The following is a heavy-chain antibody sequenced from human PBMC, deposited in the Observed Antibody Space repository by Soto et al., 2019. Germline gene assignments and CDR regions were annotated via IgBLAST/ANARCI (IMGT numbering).Heavy chain of an antibody. Sequence: GGSLRLSCAASGLTFSSYAMSWVRQAPGKGLEWVSAISGSGGSTYYADSVKGRFTISRDNSKNTLYLQMNSLRAEDTAVYYCTRDASRDSSARGWFDPWGPGTLVTVSS. V-gene: IGHV3-23*01. CDR3: TRDASRDSSARGWFDP. CDR1: GLTFSSYA. J-gene: IGHJ5*02. CDR2: ISGSGGST. D-gene: IGHD6-13*01.